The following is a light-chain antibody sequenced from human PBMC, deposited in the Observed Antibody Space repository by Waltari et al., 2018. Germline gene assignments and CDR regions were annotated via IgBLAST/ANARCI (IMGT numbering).Light chain of an antibody. J-gene: IGKJ2*01. CDR2: GGS. CDR1: QSLKRKW. V-gene: IGKV3-20*01. Sequence: VLTQSPGSLSLSPGERATLSCRASQSLKRKWLVLYQQKSGQAPRLLIYGGSSRAAGIPDRFSGSGSGTDFTLTISRLEPEDSAVYYCQQYESSVMYTFGQGTKVEIK. CDR3: QQYESSVMYT.